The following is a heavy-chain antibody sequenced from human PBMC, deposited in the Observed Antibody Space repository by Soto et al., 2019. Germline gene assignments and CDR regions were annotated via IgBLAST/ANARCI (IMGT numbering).Heavy chain of an antibody. Sequence: PGGSLRLSCAASGFTLSSYAMSWVRQAPGKGLEWVSAISGSGGSTYYADSVKGRFTISRDNSKNTLYLQMNSLRAEDTSVYYCAKEGGLSGSYYISSSYYFDYWGQGTLVTVSS. CDR2: ISGSGGST. V-gene: IGHV3-23*01. CDR1: GFTLSSYA. D-gene: IGHD1-26*01. J-gene: IGHJ4*02. CDR3: AKEGGLSGSYYISSSYYFDY.